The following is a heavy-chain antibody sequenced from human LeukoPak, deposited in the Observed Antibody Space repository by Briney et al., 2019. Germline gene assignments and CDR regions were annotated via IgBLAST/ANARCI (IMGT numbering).Heavy chain of an antibody. Sequence: PSETLSLTCAVSGVSISSEDHFWGWIRQPPGKGLEWIGTISYRGTTYYNPSLKSRVTISQDMSKNHLSLRLTSVIVADMAVYYCAKILGDDLFDAFDIWGQGTLVSVSS. J-gene: IGHJ3*02. V-gene: IGHV4-39*02. D-gene: IGHD3-3*01. CDR2: ISYRGTT. CDR1: GVSISSEDHF. CDR3: AKILGDDLFDAFDI.